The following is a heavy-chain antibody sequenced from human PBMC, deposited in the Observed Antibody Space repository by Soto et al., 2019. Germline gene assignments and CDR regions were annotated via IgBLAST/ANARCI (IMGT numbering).Heavy chain of an antibody. CDR3: VRDSPHAHFVL. J-gene: IGHJ4*02. D-gene: IGHD3-3*02. CDR2: VDVDGSTR. Sequence: DGQLVQSGGGLVQPGGSLRLSCAASGFSFSHYWMHWVRQAPGKGLVWVSHVDVDGSTRNYADFVGGRFTVSRDNAKNTLYLQMDRLRGDDTAVYYCVRDSPHAHFVLWGQGTLVTVSS. CDR1: GFSFSHYW. V-gene: IGHV3-74*01.